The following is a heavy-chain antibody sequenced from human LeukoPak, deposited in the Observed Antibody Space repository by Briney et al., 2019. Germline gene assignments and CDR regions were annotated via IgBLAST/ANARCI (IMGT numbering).Heavy chain of an antibody. CDR3: ARDQRSSWFDY. V-gene: IGHV4-4*02. CDR1: GGSILTTNW. Sequence: SGTLSLTCAVSGGSILTTNWWSWVRQPPGKGLEWIGEVHLSGASNYNPSLKSRVSMSIDNSKNQLSLKLSSVTAADTAVYYCARDQRSSWFDYWGQGTLVTVSS. D-gene: IGHD6-13*01. CDR2: VHLSGAS. J-gene: IGHJ4*02.